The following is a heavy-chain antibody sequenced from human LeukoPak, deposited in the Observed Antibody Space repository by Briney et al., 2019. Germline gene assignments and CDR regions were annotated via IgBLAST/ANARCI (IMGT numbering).Heavy chain of an antibody. Sequence: ASVKVSCKVSGYTLTELSMHWVRQAPGKGLEWMGGFDPEDGETIYAQKFQGRVTMTEDTSTDTAYMELSSLRSEDTAVYYCARDLGSAAGTDYWGQGTLVTVSS. CDR3: ARDLGSAAGTDY. CDR2: FDPEDGET. V-gene: IGHV1-24*01. J-gene: IGHJ4*02. D-gene: IGHD6-13*01. CDR1: GYTLTELS.